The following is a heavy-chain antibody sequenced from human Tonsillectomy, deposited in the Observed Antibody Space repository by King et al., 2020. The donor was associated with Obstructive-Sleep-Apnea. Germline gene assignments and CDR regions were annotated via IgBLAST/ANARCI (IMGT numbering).Heavy chain of an antibody. V-gene: IGHV4-38-2*02. Sequence: QLQESGPGLVKPSETLSLTCTVSDYSISSGYYGAWIRQPPGKGLEWIGSIYHSGSTFFISSLKSRVTISLDTSKNQFSLHLNSVTAADTAVYYCARASVTGTPTPYFDFWGQGTLVTVSS. J-gene: IGHJ4*02. CDR2: IYHSGST. CDR1: DYSISSGYY. CDR3: ARASVTGTPTPYFDF. D-gene: IGHD1-20*01.